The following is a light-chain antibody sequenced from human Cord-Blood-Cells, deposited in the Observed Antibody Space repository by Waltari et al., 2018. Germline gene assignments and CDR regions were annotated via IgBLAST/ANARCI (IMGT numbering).Light chain of an antibody. CDR3: QQLNSYPYT. CDR1: QGISSY. J-gene: IGKJ2*01. Sequence: DIQLTQSPSFLSASVGERVTITCRASQGISSYLAWYQQKPGKAPKLLFYAASTLHSGVPSRFSGSGSGTEFTLTISSLQPEDFATYYCQQLNSYPYTFGQGTKLEIK. V-gene: IGKV1-9*01. CDR2: AAS.